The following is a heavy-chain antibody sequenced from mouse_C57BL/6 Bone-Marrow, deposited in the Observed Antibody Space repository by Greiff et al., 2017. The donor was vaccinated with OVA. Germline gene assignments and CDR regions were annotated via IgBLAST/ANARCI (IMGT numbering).Heavy chain of an antibody. CDR1: GYTFTSYW. Sequence: QVQLQQSGAELVKPGASVKMSCKASGYTFTSYWITWVKQRPGQGLEWIGDIYPGSGRTNYNEKFKSKATLTVDTSSSTAYMQRSSLTSEDSAVYYCARSGITTVEGDFAMDYWGQGTSVTVSS. CDR2: IYPGSGRT. J-gene: IGHJ4*01. V-gene: IGHV1-55*01. CDR3: ARSGITTVEGDFAMDY. D-gene: IGHD1-1*01.